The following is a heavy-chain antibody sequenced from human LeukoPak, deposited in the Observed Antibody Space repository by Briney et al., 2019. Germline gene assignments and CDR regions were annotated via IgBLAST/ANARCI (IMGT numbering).Heavy chain of an antibody. D-gene: IGHD5-18*01. Sequence: GGSLRLSCAASGFAFSGYYMSWIRQAPGKGLEGVSYISSSGSTIYYADSVKGRFTISRDNAKNSLYLQMNSLRAEDTAVYYCARGFRRGYSYGYNFDYWGQGTLVTVSS. V-gene: IGHV3-11*04. J-gene: IGHJ4*02. CDR3: ARGFRRGYSYGYNFDY. CDR2: ISSSGSTI. CDR1: GFAFSGYY.